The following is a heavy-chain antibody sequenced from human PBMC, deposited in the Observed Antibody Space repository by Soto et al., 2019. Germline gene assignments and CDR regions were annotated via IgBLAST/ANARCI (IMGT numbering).Heavy chain of an antibody. J-gene: IGHJ6*02. CDR2: ISGSGGST. Sequence: VGSLRLSCASSGCTFINYAMSWVRQAPGKGLEWVSGISGSGGSTYYTNSMKGQVTISADKSIQTAYLQWGSLKASDSALYYCARGKYSSPRGGLDVWGQGTPVTVS. D-gene: IGHD4-4*01. CDR3: ARGKYSSPRGGLDV. CDR1: GCTFINYA. V-gene: IGHV3-23*01.